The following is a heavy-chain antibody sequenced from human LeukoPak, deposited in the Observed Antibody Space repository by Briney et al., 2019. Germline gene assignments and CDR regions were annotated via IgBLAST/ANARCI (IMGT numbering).Heavy chain of an antibody. Sequence: GSSVKVSCKASGGTFSSYAISWVRQAPGQGLEWMGGIIPIFGTANYAQKFQGRVTITADESTSTAYMELSSLRSEDTAVYYCARDNSYSDSSWWFDPWGQGTPITVSS. CDR1: GGTFSSYA. J-gene: IGHJ5*02. D-gene: IGHD6-6*01. V-gene: IGHV1-69*01. CDR3: ARDNSYSDSSWWFDP. CDR2: IIPIFGTA.